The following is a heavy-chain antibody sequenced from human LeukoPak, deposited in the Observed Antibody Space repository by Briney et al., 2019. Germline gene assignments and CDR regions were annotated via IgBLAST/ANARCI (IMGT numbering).Heavy chain of an antibody. D-gene: IGHD3-22*01. V-gene: IGHV3-23*01. CDR1: GFTFSSFA. CDR2: ISGSGGST. Sequence: GGSLRLSCAASGFTFSSFAMSWVRQAPGKGLEWVSAISGSGGSTYYADSVKGRFTISRDNSKNTLYLQMNSLRAEDTAVYYCAKGSYYDSSGSFYFDYWGQGTLVTVSS. J-gene: IGHJ4*02. CDR3: AKGSYYDSSGSFYFDY.